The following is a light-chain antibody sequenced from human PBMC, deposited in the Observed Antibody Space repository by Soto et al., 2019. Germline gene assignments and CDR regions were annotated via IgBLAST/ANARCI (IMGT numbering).Light chain of an antibody. V-gene: IGKV3-20*01. CDR2: GAS. CDR1: QSVSSSY. CDR3: QQYGSSPRT. J-gene: IGKJ1*01. Sequence: IVLTQSPRALSLSPGERATLSCRASQSVSSSYLAWYQQKPGQAPRLLIYGASSRATGIPDRFSGSGSGTDFTLTISRLEPEDFAVYYCQQYGSSPRTFGQGAKVDI.